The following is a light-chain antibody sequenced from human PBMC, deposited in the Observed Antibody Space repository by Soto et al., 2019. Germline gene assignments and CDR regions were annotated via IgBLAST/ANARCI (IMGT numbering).Light chain of an antibody. J-gene: IGKJ1*01. Sequence: DIVMTQSPDSLAVSLGERATINCKSSRSRLYTSNNKNYLAWYQQKPGQPPKLLLYWASTRQSVVPGRISGSVSGPHFTLTLSSLQAQDGAVEYCQQYSGTPCTFGHGTKVEI. CDR3: QQYSGTPCT. CDR1: RSRLYTSNNKNY. V-gene: IGKV4-1*01. CDR2: WAS.